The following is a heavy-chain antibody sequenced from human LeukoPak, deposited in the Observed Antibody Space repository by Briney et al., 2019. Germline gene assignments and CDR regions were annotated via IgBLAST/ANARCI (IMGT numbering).Heavy chain of an antibody. V-gene: IGHV4-34*01. J-gene: IGHJ6*02. CDR2: INHSGST. Sequence: SPETLSLTCAVYGGSFSGYYWSWIRQPPGKGLEWIGEINHSGSTNYNPSLKSRVTISVDTSKNQFSLKLSSVTAADTAVYYCARERGGSTYYYGSGSYRYYYYYGMDVWGQGTTVTVSS. CDR1: GGSFSGYY. CDR3: ARERGGSTYYYGSGSYRYYYYYGMDV. D-gene: IGHD3-10*01.